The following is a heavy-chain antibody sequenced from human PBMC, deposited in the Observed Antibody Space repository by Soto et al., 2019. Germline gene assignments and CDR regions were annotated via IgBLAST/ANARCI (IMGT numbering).Heavy chain of an antibody. J-gene: IGHJ4*02. D-gene: IGHD6-19*01. Sequence: QITLKESGPTLVKPTQTLTLTCTFSGFSLNTNAVGVAWIRQPPGKALEWLALLYWDDDKRYSPSLKSRLTSTTDTSKNQVVLTMTNMDPADTATYYCAHRRVRDSSGENFDSWGQGTLVTVSS. CDR2: LYWDDDK. V-gene: IGHV2-5*02. CDR3: AHRRVRDSSGENFDS. CDR1: GFSLNTNAVG.